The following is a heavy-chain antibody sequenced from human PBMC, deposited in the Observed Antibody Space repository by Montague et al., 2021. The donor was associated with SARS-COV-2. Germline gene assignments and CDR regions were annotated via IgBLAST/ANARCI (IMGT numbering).Heavy chain of an antibody. Sequence: SLRLSCAASGFTLSSYAMNRVRQAPGKGLEWVSSISGSDDTTYYADSVKGRFTISRDSSKNTLYLQMNSLRVEETAVYYCAKGFTSWPRGLFDYWGQGSLVTVSS. V-gene: IGHV3-23*01. J-gene: IGHJ4*02. CDR1: GFTLSSYA. D-gene: IGHD2-2*01. CDR2: ISGSDDTT. CDR3: AKGFTSWPRGLFDY.